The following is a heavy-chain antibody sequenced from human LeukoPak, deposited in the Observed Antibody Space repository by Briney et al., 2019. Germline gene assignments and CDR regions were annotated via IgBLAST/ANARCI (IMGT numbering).Heavy chain of an antibody. CDR3: ARRPDYYYYGMDA. J-gene: IGHJ6*02. CDR1: GFTFSSYE. CDR2: ISSSGSTI. V-gene: IGHV3-48*03. Sequence: PGGSLRLSRAASGFTFSSYEMNWVRQAPGKGLEWVSYISSSGSTIYYADSVKGRFTISRDNAKNSLYLQMNSLRAEDTAVYYCARRPDYYYYGMDAWGQGTTVTVSS.